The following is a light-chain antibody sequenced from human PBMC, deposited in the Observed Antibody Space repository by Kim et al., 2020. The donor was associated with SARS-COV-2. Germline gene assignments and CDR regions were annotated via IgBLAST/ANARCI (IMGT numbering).Light chain of an antibody. CDR1: SSDVGGYNY. CDR3: SSYTSSSTWV. Sequence: QSALTQPASVSGSPGQSITISCTGTSSDVGGYNYVSWYQQHPGKAPKLMIYDVSNRPSGVSNRFSGSKSGNTASLTISGLQAEDEADYYCSSYTSSSTWVVGGVTKLTVL. V-gene: IGLV2-14*03. J-gene: IGLJ3*02. CDR2: DVS.